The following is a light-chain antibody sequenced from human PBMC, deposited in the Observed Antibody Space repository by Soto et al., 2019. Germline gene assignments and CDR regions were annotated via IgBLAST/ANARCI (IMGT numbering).Light chain of an antibody. CDR1: QGIRDD. Sequence: AIQMTQSPSSLSASVGDRVTITCRASQGIRDDLAWYQQRPGKAPKLLIYAASNLQSGVPSRFSGSGSGTDFTRIISSRQPEDFATYYCLQDYDYPYTFGQGTKLEIK. CDR3: LQDYDYPYT. CDR2: AAS. V-gene: IGKV1-6*01. J-gene: IGKJ2*01.